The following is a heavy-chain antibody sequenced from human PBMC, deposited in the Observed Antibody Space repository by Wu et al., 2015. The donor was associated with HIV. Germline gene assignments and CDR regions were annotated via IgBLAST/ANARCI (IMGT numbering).Heavy chain of an antibody. D-gene: IGHD2-15*01. CDR1: GGTFSSYA. CDR3: ARVHCSGGSCYGVNDRSGRFDP. CDR2: IIPIFGTA. Sequence: QVQLVQSGAEVKKPGSSVKVSCKASGGTFSSYAISWVRQAPGQGLEWMGGIIPIFGTANYAQKFQGRVTITTDESTSTAYMELSSLRSEDTAVYYCARVHCSGGSCYGVNDRSGRFDPWGQGTLVTVSS. J-gene: IGHJ5*02. V-gene: IGHV1-69*05.